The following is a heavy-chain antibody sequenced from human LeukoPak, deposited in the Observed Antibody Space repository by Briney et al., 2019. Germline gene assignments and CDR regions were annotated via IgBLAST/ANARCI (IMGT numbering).Heavy chain of an antibody. CDR3: ARDMADYGDYGAFDY. Sequence: ASVKVSCKASGYIFTGYYMHWVRQAPGQGLEWMGWINPNSGGTNYAQKFQGRVTMTRDTSISTAYMELSRLRSDDTAVYYCARDMADYGDYGAFDYWGQGTLVTVSS. J-gene: IGHJ4*02. V-gene: IGHV1-2*02. CDR2: INPNSGGT. CDR1: GYIFTGYY. D-gene: IGHD4-17*01.